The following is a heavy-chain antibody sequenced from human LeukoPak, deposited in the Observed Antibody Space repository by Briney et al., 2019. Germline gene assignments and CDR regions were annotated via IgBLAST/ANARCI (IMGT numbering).Heavy chain of an antibody. CDR1: GGTISSSNYY. Sequence: SETLSLTCTVSGGTISSSNYYWGWIRQPPGKGLEWIGSIRYSGSTYYNPSLKCRVTISVDTSRNQFSLDLSSVTAADTALYYCARHSEEDGYNPNPLDYWGQGTLVTVSS. V-gene: IGHV4-39*01. D-gene: IGHD5-24*01. CDR2: IRYSGST. J-gene: IGHJ4*02. CDR3: ARHSEEDGYNPNPLDY.